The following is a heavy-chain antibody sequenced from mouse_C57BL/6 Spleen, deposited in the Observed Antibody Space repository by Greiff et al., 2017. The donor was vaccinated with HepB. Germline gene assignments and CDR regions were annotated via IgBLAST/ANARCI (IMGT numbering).Heavy chain of an antibody. J-gene: IGHJ4*01. V-gene: IGHV1-64*01. CDR1: GYTFTSYW. Sequence: QVHVKQPGAELVKPGASVKLSCKASGYTFTSYWMHWVKQRPGQGLEWIGMIHPNSGSTNYNEKFKSKATLTVDKSSSTAYMQRSSLTSEDSAVYYCARPSMITTGYYYAMDYWGQGTSVTVSS. CDR3: ARPSMITTGYYYAMDY. CDR2: IHPNSGST. D-gene: IGHD2-4*01.